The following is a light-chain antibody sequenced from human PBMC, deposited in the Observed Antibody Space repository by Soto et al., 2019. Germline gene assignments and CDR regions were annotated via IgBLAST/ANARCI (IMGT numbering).Light chain of an antibody. CDR1: TGAVTSGHY. CDR2: DTS. V-gene: IGLV7-46*01. Sequence: QAVVTQEPSLTVSPGGTVTLTCGSSTGAVTSGHYPYWFQQKSGQAPRTLIYDTSNKHSWTPARFSGSLLGGKAALTLSGAQPEDEPDYYCLLFYGGTGVFGGGTKLTVL. J-gene: IGLJ2*01. CDR3: LLFYGGTGV.